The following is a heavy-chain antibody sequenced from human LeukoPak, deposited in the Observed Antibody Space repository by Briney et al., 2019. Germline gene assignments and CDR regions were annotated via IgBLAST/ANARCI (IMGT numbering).Heavy chain of an antibody. J-gene: IGHJ4*02. Sequence: GASVKVSCKASGGTFSSYAISWVRQAPGQGLEWMGGIIPIFGTANYAQKFQGRVTITTDESTSIAYMELSSLRSEDTAVYYCASSGSRVGYWEDYFDYWGQGTLVTVSS. CDR2: IIPIFGTA. V-gene: IGHV1-69*05. CDR3: ASSGSRVGYWEDYFDY. D-gene: IGHD3-22*01. CDR1: GGTFSSYA.